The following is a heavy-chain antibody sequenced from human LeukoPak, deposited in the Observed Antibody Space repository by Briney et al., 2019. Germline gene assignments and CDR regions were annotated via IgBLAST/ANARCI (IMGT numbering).Heavy chain of an antibody. CDR3: ARDGRSSWYVY. Sequence: SESLSLTCTVSGGSISSYYWSWIRQPPGKGLEWIGYIYYSGSTYYNPSLKSRVTISVDTSKNQFSLKLSSVTAADTAVYYCARDGRSSWYVYWGQGTLVTVSS. D-gene: IGHD6-13*01. CDR2: IYYSGST. J-gene: IGHJ4*02. CDR1: GGSISSYY. V-gene: IGHV4-59*12.